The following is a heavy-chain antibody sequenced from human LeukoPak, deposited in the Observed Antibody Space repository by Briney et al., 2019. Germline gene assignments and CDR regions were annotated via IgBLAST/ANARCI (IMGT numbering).Heavy chain of an antibody. D-gene: IGHD5-12*01. CDR2: INPNSGGT. CDR3: ARGPLIVATIFAGLVFDY. Sequence: ASVKVSCKASGYTFTGYYMHWVRQAPGQGLEWMGWINPNSGGTNYAQKFQGRVTMTRDTSIGTAYMELSRLRSDDTAVYYCARGPLIVATIFAGLVFDYWGQGTLVTVSS. V-gene: IGHV1-2*02. J-gene: IGHJ4*02. CDR1: GYTFTGYY.